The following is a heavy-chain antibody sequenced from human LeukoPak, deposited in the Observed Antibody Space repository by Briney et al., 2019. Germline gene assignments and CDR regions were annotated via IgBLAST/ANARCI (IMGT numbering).Heavy chain of an antibody. CDR3: ASDEGNYFDY. CDR1: GFTFSSYI. V-gene: IGHV3-21*01. CDR2: ISRNSTYI. Sequence: GGSLRLSCAASGFTFSSYIMNWVRQAPGKGLEWVASISRNSTYIHYADSVKGRFTISRDNARNSLFLQMNSLRAEDTAIYHCASDEGNYFDYWSQGTLVTVSS. J-gene: IGHJ4*02.